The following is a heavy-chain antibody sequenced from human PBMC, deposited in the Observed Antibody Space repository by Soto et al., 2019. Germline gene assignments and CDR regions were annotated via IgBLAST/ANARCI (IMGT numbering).Heavy chain of an antibody. CDR3: ARSTTVPGGNFFDY. V-gene: IGHV4-34*01. J-gene: IGHJ4*02. Sequence: SETLSLTCAVYGGSFSGYYWSWIRQPPGKGLEWIGEINHSGSTNYNPSLKSRVTISVDTSKNQFSLKLSSVTAADTAVYYCARSTTVPGGNFFDYWGQGTPVTVSS. CDR2: INHSGST. CDR1: GGSFSGYY. D-gene: IGHD4-17*01.